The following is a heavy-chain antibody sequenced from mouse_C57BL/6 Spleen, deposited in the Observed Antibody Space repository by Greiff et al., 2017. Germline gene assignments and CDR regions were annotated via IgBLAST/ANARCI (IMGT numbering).Heavy chain of an antibody. V-gene: IGHV2-9-1*01. D-gene: IGHD1-1*01. CDR2: IWTGGGT. CDR1: GFSLTSYA. Sequence: VKLVESGPGLVAPSQSLSITCTVSGFSLTSYAISWVRQPPGKGLEWLGVIWTGGGTNYNSALKSRLSISKDNSKSQVFLKMNSLQTDDTARYYWARNKECYGSRNYYAMDYWGQGTSVTVSS. J-gene: IGHJ4*01. CDR3: ARNKECYGSRNYYAMDY.